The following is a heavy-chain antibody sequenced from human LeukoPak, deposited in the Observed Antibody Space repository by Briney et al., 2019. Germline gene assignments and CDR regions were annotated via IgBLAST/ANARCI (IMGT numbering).Heavy chain of an antibody. CDR1: GFTFSSYA. J-gene: IGHJ4*02. V-gene: IGHV3-23*01. Sequence: GGSLRLSCAASGFTFSSYAMSWVRQAPGKGLEWVSAISGSGGSTYYADSVKGRFTISRDNSKNVLYLQMNRLRDGDTAVYYCARDSDWAFDNWGQGTLVTVSS. CDR2: ISGSGGST. D-gene: IGHD2-21*02. CDR3: ARDSDWAFDN.